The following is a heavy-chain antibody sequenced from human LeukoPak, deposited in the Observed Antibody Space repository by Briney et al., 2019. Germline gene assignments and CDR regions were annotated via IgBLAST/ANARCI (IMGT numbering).Heavy chain of an antibody. CDR2: MYLSGTT. CDR3: AGLVGRYSSGLYYYYFDY. V-gene: IGHV4-4*02. D-gene: IGHD3-22*01. Sequence: SETLSLTCTVSGDSINSLDLWSWVRQPPGKGLEWIGEMYLSGTTHSSPSVKSRVTISIDKSKNQFFLNLSSVTAADTAVHYCAGLVGRYSSGLYYYYFDYWGQGTLVTVSS. CDR1: GDSINSLDL. J-gene: IGHJ4*02.